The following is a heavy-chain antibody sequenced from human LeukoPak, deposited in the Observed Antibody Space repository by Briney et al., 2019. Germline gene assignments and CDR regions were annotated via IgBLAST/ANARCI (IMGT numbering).Heavy chain of an antibody. CDR1: GFTFRSYS. J-gene: IGHJ4*02. V-gene: IGHV3-21*01. Sequence: GGSLRLSCAASGFTFRSYSMNWVRQAPGKGLEWVSSISSTSAYIYYADSVKGRFTISRDNSKNTLYLQMNSLRAEDTAVYYCAREGPRGNSQFDYWGQGTLVTVSS. CDR2: ISSTSAYI. D-gene: IGHD2/OR15-2a*01. CDR3: AREGPRGNSQFDY.